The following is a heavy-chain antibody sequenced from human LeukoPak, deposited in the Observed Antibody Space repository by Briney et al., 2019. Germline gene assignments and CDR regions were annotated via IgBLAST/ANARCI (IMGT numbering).Heavy chain of an antibody. V-gene: IGHV1-8*01. J-gene: IGHJ6*02. CDR1: GYTFTSYD. Sequence: ASVKASCKASGYTFTSYDINWVRQATGQGVEWMGWMNPNSGNTGYAQKFQGRVTMTRNTSISTAYMELSSLRSEDTAVYYCARLADAGITIFGPRYYGMDVWGQGTTVTVSS. D-gene: IGHD3-3*01. CDR3: ARLADAGITIFGPRYYGMDV. CDR2: MNPNSGNT.